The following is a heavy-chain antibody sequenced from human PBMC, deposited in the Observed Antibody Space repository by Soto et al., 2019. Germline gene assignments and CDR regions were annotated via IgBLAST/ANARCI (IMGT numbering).Heavy chain of an antibody. J-gene: IGHJ4*02. CDR2: TYYRSKWYN. CDR1: GDRVSSNSAA. V-gene: IGHV6-1*01. Sequence: PSQTLSLTCAISGDRVSSNSAAWNWIRQSPSRGLEWLGRTYYRSKWYNDYAVSVKSRITINPDTSKNQFSLQLNSVTPEDTAVYYCARDLRTNWLFSFDYWGQGTLVTVSS. D-gene: IGHD3-9*01. CDR3: ARDLRTNWLFSFDY.